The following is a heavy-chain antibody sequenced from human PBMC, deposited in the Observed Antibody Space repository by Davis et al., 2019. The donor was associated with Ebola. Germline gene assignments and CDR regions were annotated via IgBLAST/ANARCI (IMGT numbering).Heavy chain of an antibody. CDR2: INPNSGGT. Sequence: ASVKVSCKASGYTFTGYYMHWVRQAPGQGLEWMGRINPNSGGTNYAQKLQGRVTMTTDTSTSTAYMELRSLRSDDTAVYYCARVISMVRGGWFDPWGQGTLVTVSS. D-gene: IGHD3-10*01. CDR1: GYTFTGYY. V-gene: IGHV1-2*06. J-gene: IGHJ5*02. CDR3: ARVISMVRGGWFDP.